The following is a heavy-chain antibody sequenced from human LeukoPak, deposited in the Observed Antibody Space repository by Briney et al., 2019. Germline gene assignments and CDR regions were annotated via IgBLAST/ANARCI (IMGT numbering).Heavy chain of an antibody. CDR3: ARESGGAFDI. CDR2: IKQDGSAK. Sequence: GGSLRLSCAASGFTFSSYWMSWVRQAPGKGLECVANIKQDGSAKYYVDSVNGRFTISRDNPKNSLYLQMNSLRAVDTAVYYCARESGGAFDIWGKGTMVTVSS. J-gene: IGHJ3*02. CDR1: GFTFSSYW. D-gene: IGHD3-16*01. V-gene: IGHV3-7*01.